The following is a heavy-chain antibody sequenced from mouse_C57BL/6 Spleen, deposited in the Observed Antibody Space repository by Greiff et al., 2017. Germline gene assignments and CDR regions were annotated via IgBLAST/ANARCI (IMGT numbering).Heavy chain of an antibody. Sequence: DVKLQESGPVLVKPGASVKMSCKASGYTFTDYYMNWVKQSHGKSLEWIGVINPYNGGTSYNQKFKGKATLTVDKSYSTAYMELNSLTSEDSAVYYCARSYYYGSSYGYFDVWGTGTTVTVSS. CDR3: ARSYYYGSSYGYFDV. V-gene: IGHV1-19*01. J-gene: IGHJ1*03. CDR1: GYTFTDYY. CDR2: INPYNGGT. D-gene: IGHD1-1*01.